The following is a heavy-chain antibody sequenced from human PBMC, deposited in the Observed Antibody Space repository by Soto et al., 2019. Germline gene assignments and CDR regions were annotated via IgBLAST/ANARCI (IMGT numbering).Heavy chain of an antibody. J-gene: IGHJ4*02. CDR2: ISVIGGST. V-gene: IGHV3-23*01. Sequence: GGSLRLSCAASGFTFSTYAMSWVRQAPGKGLQWVSGISVIGGSTYYIDSVKGRFTISRDNSNGILYLQMNSLRVDDTAVYYCAKGPTRLGSDWEYLDYWGQGTRVTVSS. CDR3: AKGPTRLGSDWEYLDY. D-gene: IGHD6-19*01. CDR1: GFTFSTYA.